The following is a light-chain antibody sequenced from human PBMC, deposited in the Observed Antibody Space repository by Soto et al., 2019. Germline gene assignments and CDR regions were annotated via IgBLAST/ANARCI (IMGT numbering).Light chain of an antibody. CDR1: PIVSSN. CDR2: GAS. V-gene: IGKV3-15*01. Sequence: EIVMTQSPATLSVSPGERATLSCRASPIVSSNLAWYQQKTGQAPRLLIYGASTRATGIPARFSGSGSGTEFTLTISSLQSEDFAVYYCQQYNNWPPYTFGQGTKLEIK. CDR3: QQYNNWPPYT. J-gene: IGKJ2*01.